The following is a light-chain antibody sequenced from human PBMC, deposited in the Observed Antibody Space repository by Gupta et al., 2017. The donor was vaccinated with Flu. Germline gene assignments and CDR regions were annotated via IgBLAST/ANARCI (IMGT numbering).Light chain of an antibody. CDR1: RRRRHSNGDNY. V-gene: IGKV2-28*01. CDR3: KQDRRVPFT. CDR2: WAS. J-gene: IGKJ4*01. Sequence: VPPGGPAGNSCSPSRRRRHSNGDNYLDWYLQRPGQSPRLLIYWASKRASGIPDRFSGSGSGTDFSLTISRVEAEDFGVYYCKQDRRVPFTFGRGTKVDVK.